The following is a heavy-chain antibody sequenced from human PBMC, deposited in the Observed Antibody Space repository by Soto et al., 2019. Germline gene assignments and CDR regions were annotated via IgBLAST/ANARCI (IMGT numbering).Heavy chain of an antibody. J-gene: IGHJ5*02. CDR2: IYHSGST. D-gene: IGHD2-2*01. CDR3: ARAFIVVVPATPGNWFDP. CDR1: VYSISSGYY. Sequence: PSETLSLTCAVSVYSISSGYYWGWIRQPPWKGLEWIGSIYHSGSTYYNPSLKSRVTISLDTSKNQFSLKLSSVTAADTAVYYCARAFIVVVPATPGNWFDPWGQGTMVTVSS. V-gene: IGHV4-38-2*01.